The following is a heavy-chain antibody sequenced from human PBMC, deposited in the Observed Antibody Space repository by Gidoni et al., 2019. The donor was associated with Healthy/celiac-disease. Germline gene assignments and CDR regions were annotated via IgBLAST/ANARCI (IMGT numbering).Heavy chain of an antibody. D-gene: IGHD6-19*01. Sequence: QVQLVQSGAEVKKPGASVKVSCKASGYTFTSYYMHWVRQAPGQGLEWMGIINPSGGSTSYAQKFQGRVTMTRDTSTSTVYMELSSLRSEDTAVYYCARDSSGWYEDQPTGADYWGQGTLVTVSS. CDR1: GYTFTSYY. J-gene: IGHJ4*02. V-gene: IGHV1-46*01. CDR2: INPSGGST. CDR3: ARDSSGWYEDQPTGADY.